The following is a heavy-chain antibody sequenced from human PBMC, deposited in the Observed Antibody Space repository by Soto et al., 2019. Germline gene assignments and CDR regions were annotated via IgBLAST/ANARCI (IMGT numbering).Heavy chain of an antibody. CDR2: ISAYNGNA. Sequence: ASVKVSCKASGGTFSSYAISWVRQAPGQGLEWMGWISAYNGNANYAQKLQGRVTMTTDTSTSTAYMELRSLRSDDTAVYYCARVRDRGAFDIWGQGTMATVSS. D-gene: IGHD3-22*01. V-gene: IGHV1-18*01. J-gene: IGHJ3*02. CDR1: GGTFSSYA. CDR3: ARVRDRGAFDI.